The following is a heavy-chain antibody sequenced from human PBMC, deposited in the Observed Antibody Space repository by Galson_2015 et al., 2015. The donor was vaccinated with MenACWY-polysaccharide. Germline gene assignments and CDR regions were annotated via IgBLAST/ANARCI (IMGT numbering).Heavy chain of an antibody. D-gene: IGHD5-18*01. J-gene: IGHJ5*02. CDR1: GGSISSGGYY. CDR3: ARALLGYSYGLWFDP. CDR2: IYYSGST. V-gene: IGHV4-31*03. Sequence: LTCTVSGGSISSGGYYWSWIRQHPGKGLEWIGYIYYSGSTYYNPSLKSRVTISVDTSKNQFSLKLSSVTAADTAVYYCARALLGYSYGLWFDPWGQGTLVTVSS.